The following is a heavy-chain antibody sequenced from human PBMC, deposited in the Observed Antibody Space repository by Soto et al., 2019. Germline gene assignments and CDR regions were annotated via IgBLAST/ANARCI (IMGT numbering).Heavy chain of an antibody. V-gene: IGHV6-1*01. J-gene: IGHJ5*02. Sequence: SQTLSLTCAISGDSVSSNSAAWNWIRHSPSRGLELLGRTYYRSKWYNDYAVSVKSRITINPDTSKNQFSLQLNSVTPEDTAVDYCSRDGRGWHFSFDPWGQGTRVTGSS. CDR3: SRDGRGWHFSFDP. CDR2: TYYRSKWYN. CDR1: GDSVSSNSAA. D-gene: IGHD6-19*01.